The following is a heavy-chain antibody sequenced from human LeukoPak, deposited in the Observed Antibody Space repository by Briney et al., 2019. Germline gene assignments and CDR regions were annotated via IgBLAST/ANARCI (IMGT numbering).Heavy chain of an antibody. D-gene: IGHD3-22*01. CDR3: AKGGIYYDFCIDS. J-gene: IGHJ4*02. CDR2: ISSSGSTI. Sequence: GGSLRLSCAASGFTFSSYEMNWVRQAPGKGLEWVSYISSSGSTIYYADSVKGLFTISRDNSRNTLYLQMNSLRAEDTAVYYCAKGGIYYDFCIDSWGQGALVTVSS. V-gene: IGHV3-48*03. CDR1: GFTFSSYE.